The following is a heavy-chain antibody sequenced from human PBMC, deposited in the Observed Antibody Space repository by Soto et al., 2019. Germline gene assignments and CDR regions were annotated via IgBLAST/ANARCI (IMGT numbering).Heavy chain of an antibody. V-gene: IGHV3-30*18. J-gene: IGHJ4*02. Sequence: QVQLVESGGGVVQPGRSLRLSCAASGFSFSYYGMHWVRQARGKGLEWVAGISYDGNNKTYADSVKGRFTISRDNSKNTVYVEMNSLRVEDTAVYYCAKDVVIAKLPYYFDYWGQGILVIVSS. CDR1: GFSFSYYG. CDR2: ISYDGNNK. D-gene: IGHD2-21*01. CDR3: AKDVVIAKLPYYFDY.